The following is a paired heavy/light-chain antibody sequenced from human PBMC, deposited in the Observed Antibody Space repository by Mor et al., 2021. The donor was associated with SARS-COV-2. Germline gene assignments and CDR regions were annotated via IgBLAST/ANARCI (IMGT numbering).Light chain of an antibody. CDR2: DVN. V-gene: IGLV2-11*01. J-gene: IGLJ2*01. CDR1: SSDVGAYDY. CDR3: CSYAGTYTVV. Sequence: QSALTQPRSVSGSPGQSVTISCTGTSSDVGAYDYVSWYQHHPGKAPRLIIYDVNDRPSGVPHRFSGSKSGNTASLTISGLQGEDEAHYYCCSYAGTYTVVFGGGTKLTVL.
Heavy chain of an antibody. CDR3: AKALAVHGITMIVVVTNDY. D-gene: IGHD3-22*01. CDR1: GFSFSSFA. Sequence: EVQLLESGGGLVQAGGSLRLSCAASGFSFSSFAMSWVRQAPGKGLEWVATFSGSGGGTYYADSVRGRFYISRDNFKNTLDLQMNSLRAEDTAVYYCAKALAVHGITMIVVVTNDYWGQGTLVTVSS. J-gene: IGHJ4*02. CDR2: FSGSGGGT. V-gene: IGHV3-23*01.